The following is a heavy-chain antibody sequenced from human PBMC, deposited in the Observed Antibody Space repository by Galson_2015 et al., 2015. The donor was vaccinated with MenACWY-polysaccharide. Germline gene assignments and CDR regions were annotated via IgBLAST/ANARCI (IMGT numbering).Heavy chain of an antibody. D-gene: IGHD2/OR15-2a*01. Sequence: SLRFSCAASGFSVSTKYMSWVRQAPGRGLEWVSSIYSAGSTFYADSVKGRFTISRDISENTVYLQMNSLTAEDTAVYYCAREAPFLGLDSWGQGTLVTVSS. V-gene: IGHV3-53*01. CDR2: IYSAGST. CDR1: GFSVSTKY. J-gene: IGHJ4*02. CDR3: AREAPFLGLDS.